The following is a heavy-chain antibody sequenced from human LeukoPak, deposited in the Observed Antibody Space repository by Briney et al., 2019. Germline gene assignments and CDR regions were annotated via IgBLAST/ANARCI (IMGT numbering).Heavy chain of an antibody. CDR2: ISYDGSNK. D-gene: IGHD3-22*01. CDR1: GFTFSSYA. Sequence: GGSLRLSCAASGFTFSSYAMHWVRQAPGKGLEWVAVISYDGSNKYYADSVKGRFTISRDNSKNTLYLQMNSLRAEDTAVYYCANWGAYYYDTQRPFDIWGQGTMVTVSS. V-gene: IGHV3-30*04. CDR3: ANWGAYYYDTQRPFDI. J-gene: IGHJ3*02.